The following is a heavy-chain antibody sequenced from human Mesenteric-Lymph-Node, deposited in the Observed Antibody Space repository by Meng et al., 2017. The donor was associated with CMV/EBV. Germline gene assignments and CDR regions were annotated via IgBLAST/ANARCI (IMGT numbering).Heavy chain of an antibody. CDR3: VRGGVYFYVGSTYYPRKNGLDV. V-gene: IGHV1-2*02. Sequence: GESLKISCKASGYTFTGYYMHWVRQAPGQGLEWMGWINPHSGGTNYAQRFQGRVTMIGDTSITTAYMELSRLTSDDTAVYYCVRGGVYFYVGSTYYPRKNGLDVWGQGTMVTVSS. CDR2: INPHSGGT. J-gene: IGHJ3*01. D-gene: IGHD3-22*01. CDR1: GYTFTGYY.